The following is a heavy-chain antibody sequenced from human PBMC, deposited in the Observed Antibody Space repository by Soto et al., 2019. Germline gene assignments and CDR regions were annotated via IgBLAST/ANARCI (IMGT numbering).Heavy chain of an antibody. CDR3: AREEPTIFGLFHH. Sequence: PSETLSLTCTVSGGSISSNMNYWSWIRHPPGKGLEWIGEINRRGSTNYNPSLKSRVTISVDTSKNQFSLKLTSVTAADTAVYYCAREEPTIFGLFHHWGQGTLVNVSS. D-gene: IGHD3-3*01. J-gene: IGHJ1*01. CDR2: INRRGST. CDR1: GGSISSNMNY. V-gene: IGHV4-39*07.